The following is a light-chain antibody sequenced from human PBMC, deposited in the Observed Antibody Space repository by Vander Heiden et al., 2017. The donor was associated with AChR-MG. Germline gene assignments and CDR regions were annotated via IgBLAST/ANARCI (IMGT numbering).Light chain of an antibody. V-gene: IGLV3-21*02. Sequence: SDVLTQPPSVSVAPGQTARITCGGNNHGSISVNWYQQQPGQAPMLAVYDDSDRPSGTPERFSGSNSGNTATLTISRVEAGDEADYYCQVWDSSSDHWVFGGRTKLTVL. J-gene: IGLJ3*02. CDR2: DDS. CDR1: NHGSIS. CDR3: QVWDSSSDHWV.